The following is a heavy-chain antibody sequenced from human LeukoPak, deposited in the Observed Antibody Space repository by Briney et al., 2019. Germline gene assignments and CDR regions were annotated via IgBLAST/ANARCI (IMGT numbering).Heavy chain of an antibody. CDR3: ARDSGIVVAGGIIY. D-gene: IGHD6-19*01. Sequence: SETLSLTCTVSGYSISSGYYWGWIRQPPGKGLEWIGSIYHSGSTYYNPSLKSRVTISVDTSKNQFSLKLSSVTAADTAVYYCARDSGIVVAGGIIYWGQGTLVTVSS. J-gene: IGHJ4*02. CDR1: GYSISSGYY. V-gene: IGHV4-38-2*02. CDR2: IYHSGST.